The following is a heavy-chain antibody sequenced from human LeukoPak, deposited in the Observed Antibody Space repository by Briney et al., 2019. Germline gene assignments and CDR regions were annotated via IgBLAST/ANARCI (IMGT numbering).Heavy chain of an antibody. D-gene: IGHD6-6*01. J-gene: IGHJ4*02. CDR3: AREGYSSSSLDY. CDR1: GGSISSSSYY. Sequence: IPSETLSLTCTVSGGSISSSSYYWGWIRQPPGRGLEWIGSIYYSGSTYYNPSLKSRVTISVDTSKNQFSLKLSSVTAADTAVYYCAREGYSSSSLDYWGQGTLVTVSS. V-gene: IGHV4-39*02. CDR2: IYYSGST.